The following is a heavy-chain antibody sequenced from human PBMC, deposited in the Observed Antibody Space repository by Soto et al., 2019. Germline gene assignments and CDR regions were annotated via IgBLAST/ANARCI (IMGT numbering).Heavy chain of an antibody. CDR2: IGTTTGDI. D-gene: IGHD1-26*01. Sequence: GGSLRLSCAASGFTFTSYAMTWVRQGPGKGLEWVSSIGTTTGDILYADSVKGRFTISRDNSKNTLYLQINSLRTEDAAIYYCAKRSPSGTYYFDYWGQGTLVTVSS. CDR3: AKRSPSGTYYFDY. J-gene: IGHJ4*02. V-gene: IGHV3-23*01. CDR1: GFTFTSYA.